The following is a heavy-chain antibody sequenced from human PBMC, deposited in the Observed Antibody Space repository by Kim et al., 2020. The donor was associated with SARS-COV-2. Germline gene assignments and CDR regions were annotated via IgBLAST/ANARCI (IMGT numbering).Heavy chain of an antibody. CDR3: SKDGRYFDWLRGWVDP. V-gene: IGHV3-9*01. Sequence: GGSLRLSCAVSGFTFDDYAMHWVWQAPGKGLEWVSGISWYSGSIGYADSVKGRFNISRDNAKNSLYLQMNSLRAEDTALYYYSKDGRYFDWLRGWVDPRG. D-gene: IGHD3-9*01. CDR1: GFTFDDYA. CDR2: ISWYSGSI. J-gene: IGHJ5*02.